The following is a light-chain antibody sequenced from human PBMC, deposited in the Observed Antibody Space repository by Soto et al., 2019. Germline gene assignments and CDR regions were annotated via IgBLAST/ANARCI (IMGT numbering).Light chain of an antibody. CDR3: QQYNVWPLT. V-gene: IGKV3-15*01. J-gene: IGKJ4*01. CDR1: QSVSSN. CDR2: VAS. Sequence: EIVMTQSPATLSVSPGERATLSCRASQSVSSNLAWYQQKPGQTPKLLIYVASTRATGIPARFSGSGSGTEFTLTISSLHSEAFAVYYCQQYNVWPLTFGGGTKVEFK.